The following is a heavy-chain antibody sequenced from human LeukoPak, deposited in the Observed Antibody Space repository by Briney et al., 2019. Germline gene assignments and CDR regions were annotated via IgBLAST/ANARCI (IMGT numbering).Heavy chain of an antibody. CDR1: GGSISSGDYY. V-gene: IGHV4-30-4*01. D-gene: IGHD4-23*01. CDR2: IYYSGST. J-gene: IGHJ4*02. CDR3: ARDLLNEGNHLDY. Sequence: SETLSLTCTVSGGSISSGDYYWSWIRQPPGKGLEWIGYIYYSGSTYYNPSLKSRVTISVDTSKNQFSLELSSVTAADTAVYYCARDLLNEGNHLDYWGQGTLVTVSS.